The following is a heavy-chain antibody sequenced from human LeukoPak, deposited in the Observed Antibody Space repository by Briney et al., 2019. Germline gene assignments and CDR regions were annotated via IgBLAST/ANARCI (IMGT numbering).Heavy chain of an antibody. D-gene: IGHD3-10*01. CDR1: GYTFTGYY. Sequence: ASVKVSCKASGYTFTGYYIHWVRPAPGQGLEWMGRINPNNGGTNYAQKFQGRVTMTRDTSISTAYMELSRLRSDDTAVYYCARGLVRGVIKVFDPWGQGTLVTVSS. V-gene: IGHV1-2*06. J-gene: IGHJ5*02. CDR2: INPNNGGT. CDR3: ARGLVRGVIKVFDP.